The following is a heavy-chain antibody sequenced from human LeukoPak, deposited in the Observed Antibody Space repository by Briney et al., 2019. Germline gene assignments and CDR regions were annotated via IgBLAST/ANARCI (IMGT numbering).Heavy chain of an antibody. V-gene: IGHV3-7*01. D-gene: IGHD1-26*01. CDR2: LSQMEVI. CDR1: GFTFSSYW. CDR3: AKWELYSGFYYIDY. J-gene: IGHJ4*02. Sequence: GGSLRLSCAASGFTFSSYWMTWVRQGPGRGRRGGPTLSQMEVIYYVDSVKGRFTISRDNAKNSLYLQMNSLRAEDTAVYYCAKWELYSGFYYIDYWGQGTLATVSS.